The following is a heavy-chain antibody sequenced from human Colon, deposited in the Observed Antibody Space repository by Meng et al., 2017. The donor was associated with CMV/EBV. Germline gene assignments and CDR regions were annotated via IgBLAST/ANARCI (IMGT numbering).Heavy chain of an antibody. CDR2: ISGSGSTI. V-gene: IGHV3-48*03. Sequence: GGSRRPSCAASGFTFTTYEMNWVRQAPGKGLEWVSYISGSGSTIHYADSVKGRFTISRDNAKNSLYLQMNTLRAEDAAVYYCTKMGRKYSGYDFDCWGQGALVTVSS. D-gene: IGHD5-12*01. CDR3: TKMGRKYSGYDFDC. CDR1: GFTFTTYE. J-gene: IGHJ4*02.